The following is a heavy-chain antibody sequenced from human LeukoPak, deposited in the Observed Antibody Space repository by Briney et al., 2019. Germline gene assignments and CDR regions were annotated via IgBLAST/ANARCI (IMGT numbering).Heavy chain of an antibody. V-gene: IGHV3-23*01. CDR1: GFTFSSYA. J-gene: IGHJ6*03. CDR3: AKNGYSSIYYYYYYMDV. D-gene: IGHD6-13*01. Sequence: PGGSLRLSCAASGFTFSSYAMSWVRQAPGKGLEWVSAISGSGGSTYYADSVKGRFTISRDNSKNTLYLQMNSLRAEDTAVYYCAKNGYSSIYYYYYYMDVWGKGTTVTVSS. CDR2: ISGSGGST.